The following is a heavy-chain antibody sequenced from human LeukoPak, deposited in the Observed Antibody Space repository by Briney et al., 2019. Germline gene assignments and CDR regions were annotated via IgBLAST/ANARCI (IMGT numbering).Heavy chain of an antibody. D-gene: IGHD3-22*01. CDR3: ARYRNYYDSSGYYPFDY. CDR1: GFTVSSNY. V-gene: IGHV3-53*01. Sequence: GGSLRLSCAASGFTVSSNYLSWVRQAPGRGLGWVSIIYSGGSTYYADSVKGRFTISRDNSKNTLYLQMNSLRAEDTAVYYCARYRNYYDSSGYYPFDYWGQGSLVTVSS. J-gene: IGHJ4*02. CDR2: IYSGGST.